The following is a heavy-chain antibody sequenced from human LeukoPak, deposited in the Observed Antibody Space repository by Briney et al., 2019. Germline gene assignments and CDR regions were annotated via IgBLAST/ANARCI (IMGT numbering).Heavy chain of an antibody. J-gene: IGHJ4*01. V-gene: IGHV3-30*02. CDR3: AKARGKLVNIYFEY. D-gene: IGHD2/OR15-2a*01. Sequence: GGSLRLSCAASGFIFRNYGMHWARQAPGKGLEWVAFVSDDEDNKYYPDSVRGRFTIYRDNSKNTVYLQLNSLRDEDTAVYFCAKARGKLVNIYFEYWGHGTLVTVSS. CDR1: GFIFRNYG. CDR2: VSDDEDNK.